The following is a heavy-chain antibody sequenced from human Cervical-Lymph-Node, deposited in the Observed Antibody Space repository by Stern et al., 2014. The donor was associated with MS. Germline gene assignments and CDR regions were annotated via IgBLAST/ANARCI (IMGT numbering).Heavy chain of an antibody. Sequence: QLQLQESGPGLVKASETLSLTCTVSGGSISTYYWTWIRQPPGKGLEWIGEISYRGGTNYNPSLKSRVTLSVDTSKNQFSLKLSSVTAADTAVYYCARRDYYDTSTYYDDAFDIWGQGTMVTVSS. CDR3: ARRDYYDTSTYYDDAFDI. J-gene: IGHJ3*02. CDR2: ISYRGGT. D-gene: IGHD3-22*01. V-gene: IGHV4-59*01. CDR1: GGSISTYY.